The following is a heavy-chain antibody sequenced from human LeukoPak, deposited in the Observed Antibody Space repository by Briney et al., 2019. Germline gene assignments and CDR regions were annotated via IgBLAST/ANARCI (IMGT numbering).Heavy chain of an antibody. CDR3: ARGDGSGYEVYYYYGMDV. J-gene: IGHJ6*02. CDR1: GGTFSSYA. CDR2: IIPIFGTA. V-gene: IGHV1-69*13. Sequence: ASVKVSCKASGGTFSSYAISWVRQAPGQGLEWMGGIIPIFGTANYAQKFQGRVTITADESTSTAYMELSSLRSEDTAVYYCARGDGSGYEVYYYYGMDVWGQGTTVTVSS. D-gene: IGHD5-12*01.